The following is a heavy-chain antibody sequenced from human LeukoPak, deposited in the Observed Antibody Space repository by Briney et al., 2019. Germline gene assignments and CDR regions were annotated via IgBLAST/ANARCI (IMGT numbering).Heavy chain of an antibody. V-gene: IGHV3-48*02. J-gene: IGHJ4*02. Sequence: GGSLRLSCAASGFTFSSYSMNWVGQAPGKGLEWVSYISSSSRSIYYADSVKGRFTISRDNANNSLSLKMNSLRDEDTAVYYCVLGSPFDYWGQGTLVSVSS. D-gene: IGHD3-10*01. CDR3: VLGSPFDY. CDR1: GFTFSSYS. CDR2: ISSSSRSI.